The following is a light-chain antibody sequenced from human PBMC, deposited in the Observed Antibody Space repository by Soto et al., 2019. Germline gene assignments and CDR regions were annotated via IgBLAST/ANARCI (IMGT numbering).Light chain of an antibody. CDR2: GVS. CDR3: TSYASGSTYV. J-gene: IGLJ1*01. V-gene: IGLV2-14*01. Sequence: ALTQPASVSESPGQSITISCAGTSSDIGAYNYVSWYQQHPDKAPKLLIYGVSNRPSGVSDRFSGSKSGNTVSLTISGLQADDEADYYCTSYASGSTYVFGTGTKV. CDR1: SSDIGAYNY.